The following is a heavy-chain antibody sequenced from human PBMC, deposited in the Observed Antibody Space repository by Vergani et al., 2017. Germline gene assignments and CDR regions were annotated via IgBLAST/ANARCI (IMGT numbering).Heavy chain of an antibody. J-gene: IGHJ4*02. Sequence: QVQLQESGPGLVKPSETLSLTCTVSGGSISSYYWSWIRQPPGKGLEWIGYIYYSGSTNYNPSLKSRVTISVDTSKNQFSLKLSSVTAADTAVYYCARHFDYVAAAGHFDYWGQGTLVTVSS. CDR1: GGSISSYY. V-gene: IGHV4-59*08. CDR3: ARHFDYVAAAGHFDY. D-gene: IGHD6-13*01. CDR2: IYYSGST.